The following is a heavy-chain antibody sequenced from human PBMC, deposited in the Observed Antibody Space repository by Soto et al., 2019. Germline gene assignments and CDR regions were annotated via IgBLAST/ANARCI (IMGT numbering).Heavy chain of an antibody. CDR1: GGSFSGYY. CDR3: ARGRKEARPPDFDY. J-gene: IGHJ4*02. CDR2: INHSGST. Sequence: SETLSLTCAVYGGSFSGYYWSWIRQPPGKGLEWIGEINHSGSTNYNPSLKSRVTISVDTSKNQFSLKLSSVTAADTAVYYCARGRKEARPPDFDYWGQGTLVPVSS. D-gene: IGHD6-6*01. V-gene: IGHV4-34*01.